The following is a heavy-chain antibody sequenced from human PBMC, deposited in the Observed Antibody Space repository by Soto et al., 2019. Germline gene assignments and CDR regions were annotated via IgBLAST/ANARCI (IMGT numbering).Heavy chain of an antibody. Sequence: QVQLVQSGAEVKKPGSSVKVSCKASGGTFRSYAISWVRQAPGQGLEWMGGIIPIFGTANYAQKFQGRVTIPADESTSTAYRELSSLRWEDTAVYYCSYYYDSSGLGDAFAIGGQGTMVSVSS. CDR3: SYYYDSSGLGDAFAI. V-gene: IGHV1-69*12. CDR1: GGTFRSYA. CDR2: IIPIFGTA. D-gene: IGHD3-22*01. J-gene: IGHJ3*02.